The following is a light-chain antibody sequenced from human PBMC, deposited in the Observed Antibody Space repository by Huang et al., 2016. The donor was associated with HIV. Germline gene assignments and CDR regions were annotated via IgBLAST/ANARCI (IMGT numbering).Light chain of an antibody. CDR3: QHYNNWPWWT. Sequence: EVVMTQSPAILSVSPGERATLSYRASQSVTSNLDWYQQKPGQAPSRLIYSASTRATGIPARLSGSGSGTEFTRTISSLQSEDFAVYYCQHYNNWPWWTFGQGTKVEIK. CDR1: QSVTSN. CDR2: SAS. V-gene: IGKV3-15*01. J-gene: IGKJ1*01.